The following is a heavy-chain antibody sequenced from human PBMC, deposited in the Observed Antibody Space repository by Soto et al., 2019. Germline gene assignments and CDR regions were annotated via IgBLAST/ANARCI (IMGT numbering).Heavy chain of an antibody. J-gene: IGHJ4*02. V-gene: IGHV1-69*13. CDR2: IIPMFDTP. CDR3: ARSGGLDRDFNY. CDR1: GYTFTSYY. D-gene: IGHD2-15*01. Sequence: GASVKVSCKASGYTFTSYYIHWVRQAPGQGLEWMGGIIPMFDTPIYAQKFQDRVTITADESTSTAYMQLSSLRSGDTAVYYCARSGGLDRDFNYWGQGSLVTVSS.